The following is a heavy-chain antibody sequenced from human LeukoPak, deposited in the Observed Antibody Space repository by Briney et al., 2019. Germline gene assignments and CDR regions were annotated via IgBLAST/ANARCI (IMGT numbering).Heavy chain of an antibody. J-gene: IGHJ4*02. D-gene: IGHD6-13*01. Sequence: GGSLRLSCAASGFTFSSYAMSWVRQAPGKGLEWVSAISGSGGSTYYADSVKGRFTISRDNSKNTLYLQMNSLRAEDTAVYYCAKDLVPIAAAGTGGMDYWGQGTLVTVSS. CDR1: GFTFSSYA. V-gene: IGHV3-23*01. CDR2: ISGSGGST. CDR3: AKDLVPIAAAGTGGMDY.